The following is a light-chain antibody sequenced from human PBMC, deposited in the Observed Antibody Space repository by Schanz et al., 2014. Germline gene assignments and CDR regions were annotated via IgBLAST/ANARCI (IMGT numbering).Light chain of an antibody. Sequence: EIVLTQSPATLSVSPGESVTLSCRASQSVARSYLAWYQQRPGQAPRLLISGASIRATGIPDRFSGSGSGTDFTLTISRLEPEDFAVYYCQQYGNSRYTFGQGTKLEIK. J-gene: IGKJ2*01. V-gene: IGKV3-20*01. CDR3: QQYGNSRYT. CDR1: QSVARSY. CDR2: GAS.